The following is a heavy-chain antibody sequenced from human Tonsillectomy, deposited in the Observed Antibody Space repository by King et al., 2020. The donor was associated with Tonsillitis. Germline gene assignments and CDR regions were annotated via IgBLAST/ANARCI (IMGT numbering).Heavy chain of an antibody. CDR2: IYRDGET. J-gene: IGHJ4*01. CDR3: VGGHYSS. D-gene: IGHD3-10*01. Sequence: VQLVESGGALIQPGGSLRLSCGASEFTVSGRYMSWVRQPPGKGLDWVSVIYRDGETHYADSVKGRFTIPRDISKNTLYLQMDSLRAEDTALYHCVGGHYSSWGQGTLVSVSS. CDR1: EFTVSGRY. V-gene: IGHV3-53*01.